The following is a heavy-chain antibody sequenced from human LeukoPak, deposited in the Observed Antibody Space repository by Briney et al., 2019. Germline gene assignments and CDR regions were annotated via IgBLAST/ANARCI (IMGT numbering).Heavy chain of an antibody. J-gene: IGHJ6*03. V-gene: IGHV3-21*06. Sequence: GGSLRLSCAASGFTFSSYSMNWVRQAPGKGLEWVSSISSSSSYIYYADSVKGRFTISRDNAKNSLYLQMNSLRAEDTAVYYCARPSDFWSGYYTDYYYYMDVWGKGTTVTVSS. D-gene: IGHD3-3*01. CDR2: ISSSSSYI. CDR1: GFTFSSYS. CDR3: ARPSDFWSGYYTDYYYYMDV.